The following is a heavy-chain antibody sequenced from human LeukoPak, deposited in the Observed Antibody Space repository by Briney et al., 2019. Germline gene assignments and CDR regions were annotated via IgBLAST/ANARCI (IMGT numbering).Heavy chain of an antibody. D-gene: IGHD2-15*01. V-gene: IGHV1-46*01. CDR3: ANLRRVVANDDYYYGMDV. J-gene: IGHJ6*02. CDR1: GYTFTSYD. Sequence: ASVKVSCKASGYTFTSYDMHWVRQAPGQGLEWMGIINPSGDSTSYAQKFQGRVTMTRDTSTSTVYMELSSLRSEDTAVYYCANLRRVVANDDYYYGMDVWGQGTTVTVSS. CDR2: INPSGDST.